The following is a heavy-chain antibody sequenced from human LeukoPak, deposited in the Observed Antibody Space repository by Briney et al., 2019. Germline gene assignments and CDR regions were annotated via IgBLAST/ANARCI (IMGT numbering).Heavy chain of an antibody. V-gene: IGHV1-2*02. CDR3: ARGYCGGDCDDAFDI. Sequence: ASVKVSCKASGYTFTGYYMHWVRQAPGQGLEWMGWINPNSGGTNYARKFQGRVTMTRDTSISTAYMELSRLRSDDTAVYYCARGYCGGDCDDAFDIWGQGTMVTVSS. CDR2: INPNSGGT. CDR1: GYTFTGYY. J-gene: IGHJ3*02. D-gene: IGHD2-21*02.